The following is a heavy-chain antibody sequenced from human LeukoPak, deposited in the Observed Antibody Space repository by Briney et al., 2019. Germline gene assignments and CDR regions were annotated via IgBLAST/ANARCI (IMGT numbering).Heavy chain of an antibody. CDR3: ARAPGYSSGWYDF. CDR1: GGSISSYY. Sequence: SETLSLTCTVSGGSISSYYWSWLRQPPAKGLEWIGYIYYSGSTNYNPPLKSRVTILVDTSKNQFSLKLSSVTAADTAVYYCARAPGYSSGWYDFWGQGTLVTVSS. V-gene: IGHV4-59*01. J-gene: IGHJ5*01. CDR2: IYYSGST. D-gene: IGHD6-19*01.